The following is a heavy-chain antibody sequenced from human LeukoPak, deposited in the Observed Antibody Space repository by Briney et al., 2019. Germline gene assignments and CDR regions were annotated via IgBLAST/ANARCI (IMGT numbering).Heavy chain of an antibody. V-gene: IGHV3-33*01. Sequence: PGRSLRLSCAASGFTFSSYGMHWVRQAPGKGLEWVAVIWYDGSNKYYADSVKGRFTISRDNSKNTLYLQMNSLRAEDTAVYYCARDPRYSSSWYGVFDYWGQGTLVTASS. CDR2: IWYDGSNK. CDR3: ARDPRYSSSWYGVFDY. D-gene: IGHD6-13*01. CDR1: GFTFSSYG. J-gene: IGHJ4*02.